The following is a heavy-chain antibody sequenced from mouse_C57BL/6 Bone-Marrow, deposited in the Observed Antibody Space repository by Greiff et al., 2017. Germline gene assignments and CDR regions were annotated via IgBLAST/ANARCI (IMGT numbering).Heavy chain of an antibody. V-gene: IGHV1-62-2*01. J-gene: IGHJ3*01. CDR1: GYTFTEYT. Sequence: VLLQQSGAELVKPGASVKLSCKASGYTFTEYTIHWVQQRSGQGLEWIGWFYPGGGCIKYTEKFKGKATLTADNASSTVYMELSRLTSEDSAVYFYARHEDRGWLLPFAYWGQGTLVTVSA. CDR2: FYPGGGCI. D-gene: IGHD2-3*01. CDR3: ARHEDRGWLLPFAY.